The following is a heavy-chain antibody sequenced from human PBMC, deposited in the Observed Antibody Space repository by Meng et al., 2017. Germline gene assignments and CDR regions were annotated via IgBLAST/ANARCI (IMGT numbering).Heavy chain of an antibody. CDR3: ARLYGSGSLGNYYGMDV. Sequence: SVKVSCKASGGTFSSYAISWVRQAPGQGLEWMGGIIPLFGTANYAQKFQGRVTITTDESTSTAYMELSSLRSEDTAVYYCARLYGSGSLGNYYGMDVWGQGTTVTVSS. CDR1: GGTFSSYA. CDR2: IIPLFGTA. V-gene: IGHV1-69*05. J-gene: IGHJ6*02. D-gene: IGHD3-10*01.